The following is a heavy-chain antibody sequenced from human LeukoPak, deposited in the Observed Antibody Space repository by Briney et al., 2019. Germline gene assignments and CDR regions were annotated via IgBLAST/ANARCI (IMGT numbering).Heavy chain of an antibody. V-gene: IGHV1-2*02. D-gene: IGHD4-17*01. J-gene: IGHJ6*02. Sequence: GASEKVSCKASGYTFTGYYMHWVRQAPGQGLEWMGWINPNSGGTNYAQKFQGRVTMTRDTSISTAYMELSRLRSDDTAVYYCARDGDYEDTPPYYYYGMDVWGQGTTVTVSS. CDR3: ARDGDYEDTPPYYYYGMDV. CDR2: INPNSGGT. CDR1: GYTFTGYY.